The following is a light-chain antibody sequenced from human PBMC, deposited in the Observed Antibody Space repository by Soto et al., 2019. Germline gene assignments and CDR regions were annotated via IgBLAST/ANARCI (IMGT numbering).Light chain of an antibody. Sequence: QSALTQPASVSGSPGQSITISCTGTSSDVGAYNYVSWYQQHPLKAPKLLIDDVSSRPSGISKRFSGSKSGNTASLTISGVQAEYAADYYGSSYASSSTVIFGGGTKLTVL. CDR1: SSDVGAYNY. CDR3: SSYASSSTVI. CDR2: DVS. J-gene: IGLJ2*01. V-gene: IGLV2-14*01.